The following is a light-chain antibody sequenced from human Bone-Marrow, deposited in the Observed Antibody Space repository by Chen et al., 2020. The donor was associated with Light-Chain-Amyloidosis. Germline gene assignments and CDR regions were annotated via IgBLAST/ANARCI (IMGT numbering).Light chain of an antibody. V-gene: IGLV2-14*01. J-gene: IGLJ1*01. CDR2: EVT. CDR1: SSDDGGDNH. Sequence: QSALTQPASVSGSPRQPITISFTGTSSDDGGDNHVSWYQQHPDKAPKLMIYEVTNRPSWVPDRFSGSKSDNTASLTISGLQTEDEADYFCSSYTITNTLVFGSGTRVTVL. CDR3: SSYTITNTLV.